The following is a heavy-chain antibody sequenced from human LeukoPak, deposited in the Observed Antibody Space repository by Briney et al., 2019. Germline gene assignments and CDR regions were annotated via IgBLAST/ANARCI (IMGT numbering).Heavy chain of an antibody. CDR3: ARSLGGYSYGHTLDY. Sequence: PGGSLRLSCAASGFTFSSYSMNWVRQAPGKGLEWVSYISSSSSTIYYADSVKGRFTISRDNAKNSLYLQMNSLRAEDTAVYYCARSLGGYSYGHTLDYWGQGTLVTVSS. V-gene: IGHV3-48*01. D-gene: IGHD5-18*01. CDR2: ISSSSSTI. J-gene: IGHJ4*02. CDR1: GFTFSSYS.